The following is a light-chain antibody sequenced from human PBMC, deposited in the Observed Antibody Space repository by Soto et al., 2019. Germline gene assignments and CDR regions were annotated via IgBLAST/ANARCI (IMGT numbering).Light chain of an antibody. Sequence: DIQMTQSPSSLSASVGDRVTITCRASQGISNYLAWYQQKPGKVPKLLIYAASTLQSGVPSRFSGGGSGADFTLTISSLQPEDVATYFCQKYNSAPYTFGQGTKLEIK. CDR3: QKYNSAPYT. V-gene: IGKV1-27*01. CDR1: QGISNY. J-gene: IGKJ2*01. CDR2: AAS.